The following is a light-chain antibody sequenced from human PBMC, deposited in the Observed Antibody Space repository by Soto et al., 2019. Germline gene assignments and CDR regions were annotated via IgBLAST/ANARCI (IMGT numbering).Light chain of an antibody. CDR2: WAS. V-gene: IGKV4-1*01. Sequence: DIVMTQSPDSLAVSLGERATINCKSSQSVLYSSNNKNYLAWYHQKPGQPPRKLLSWASARESGVPDRFSGSGSGTDFTLTISSLQAEDVAVYFCQQFYTTLGTFGQGTKLEIK. J-gene: IGKJ2*01. CDR1: QSVLYSSNNKNY. CDR3: QQFYTTLGT.